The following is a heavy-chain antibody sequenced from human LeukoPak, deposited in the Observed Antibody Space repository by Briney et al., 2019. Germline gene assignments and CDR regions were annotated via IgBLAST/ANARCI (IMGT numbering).Heavy chain of an antibody. V-gene: IGHV3-23*01. Sequence: GGSLRLSCAASGFTFSSYAMSWVRQAPGKGLEWVSAISGSGGSIYYADSVKGRFTISRDNAKNSLYLQMNSLRAEDTAVYYCARFPYYYDSSGYQNFDYWGQGTLVTVSS. CDR2: ISGSGGSI. CDR1: GFTFSSYA. D-gene: IGHD3-22*01. J-gene: IGHJ4*02. CDR3: ARFPYYYDSSGYQNFDY.